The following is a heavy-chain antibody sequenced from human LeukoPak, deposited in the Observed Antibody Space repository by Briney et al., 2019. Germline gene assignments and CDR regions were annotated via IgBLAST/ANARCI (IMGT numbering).Heavy chain of an antibody. J-gene: IGHJ4*02. V-gene: IGHV1-24*01. D-gene: IGHD5-12*01. Sequence: GASVKVSCKVSGYTLTELSMHWVRQAPGKGLEWMGGFDPEDGETIYAQKFQGRVTMTEDTSTDTAYMELSSLRSEDTAVYHCATDLGYRGYSGYDPVDYWGQGTLVTVSS. CDR1: GYTLTELS. CDR2: FDPEDGET. CDR3: ATDLGYRGYSGYDPVDY.